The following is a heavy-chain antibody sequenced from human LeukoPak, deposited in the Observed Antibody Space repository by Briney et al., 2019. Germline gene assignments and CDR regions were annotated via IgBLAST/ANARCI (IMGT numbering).Heavy chain of an antibody. CDR2: ISGSGRST. D-gene: IGHD1-14*01. CDR1: GFTFSSYG. V-gene: IGHV3-23*01. CDR3: AKVPITSAGYYGMDV. J-gene: IGHJ6*02. Sequence: GGSLRLSCAASGFTFSSYGLTWVRQGPGKGLEWVSSISGSGRSTYYADSLKGRFTISRDNSKNTLYLQMNSLRAEDTAVYYCAKVPITSAGYYGMDVWGQGTTVTVSS.